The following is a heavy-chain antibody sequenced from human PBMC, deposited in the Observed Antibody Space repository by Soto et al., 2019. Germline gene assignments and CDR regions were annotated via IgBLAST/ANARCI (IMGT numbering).Heavy chain of an antibody. V-gene: IGHV5-51*01. J-gene: IGHJ6*02. Sequence: PGESLKISCKGSGYSFTSYWIGWVRQMPGKGLEWMGIIYPGDSDTRYSPSFQGQVTISADKSISTAYLQWSSLKASDTAVYYCARHGYGRVTTIRNYYYGMDVWGQGTTVTVSS. CDR3: ARHGYGRVTTIRNYYYGMDV. CDR1: GYSFTSYW. CDR2: IYPGDSDT. D-gene: IGHD4-4*01.